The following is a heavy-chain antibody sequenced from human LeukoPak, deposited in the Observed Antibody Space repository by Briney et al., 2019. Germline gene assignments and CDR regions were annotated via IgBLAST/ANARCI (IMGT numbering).Heavy chain of an antibody. J-gene: IGHJ4*02. CDR1: GGSISSYY. D-gene: IGHD5-18*01. V-gene: IGHV4-59*01. CDR2: IYYSGST. CDR3: ARVDAAMVHFDY. Sequence: SETLSLTCTVSGGSISSYYWSWIRQPPGKGPEWIGYIYYSGSTNYNPSLKSRVTISVDTSKNRFSLDLSSVTAADTAVYYCARVDAAMVHFDYWGQGTLVTVSS.